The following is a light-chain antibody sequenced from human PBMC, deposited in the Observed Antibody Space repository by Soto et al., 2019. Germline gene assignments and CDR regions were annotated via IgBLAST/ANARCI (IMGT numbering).Light chain of an antibody. CDR2: GAS. Sequence: IVMTQSPATLSVSPGERATLSCSASQTIDNKLAWYQQRPGQAPRLLIYGASIRATGIPARFSGSGSGTEFTLTISGLQSDDFGVYYFQQYKDLRTFGQGTNVEIK. CDR3: QQYKDLRT. CDR1: QTIDNK. V-gene: IGKV3-15*01. J-gene: IGKJ1*01.